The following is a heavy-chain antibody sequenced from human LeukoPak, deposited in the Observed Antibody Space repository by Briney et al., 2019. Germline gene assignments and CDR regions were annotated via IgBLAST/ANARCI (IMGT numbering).Heavy chain of an antibody. D-gene: IGHD6-19*01. V-gene: IGHV4-39*01. J-gene: IGHJ4*02. CDR3: ARHRRERLYNSDWSLFDY. CDR1: GGSINTHDYY. CDR2: IYYSGST. Sequence: SETLSHTCTVSGGSINTHDYYWGWIRQSPGKGPEWIGNIYYSGSTYYNPSLKGRVTISVDTSKNQFSLKMTSVTAADTALYYCARHRRERLYNSDWSLFDYLGQGTLVTVSS.